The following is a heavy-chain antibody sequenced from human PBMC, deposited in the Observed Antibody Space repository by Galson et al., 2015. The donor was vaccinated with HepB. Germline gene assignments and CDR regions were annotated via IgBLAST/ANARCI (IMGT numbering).Heavy chain of an antibody. CDR2: MKSNGAGGTT. J-gene: IGHJ6*02. Sequence: SLRLSCAVSGLTFRDAWMSWVRQAPGKGLEWVGRMKSNGAGGTTDYAAPVKDRFTISRDDSKETLYLQLNSLKTEDTGVYYCSWESTPYYGMDVWGQGTTVTVSS. CDR3: SWESTPYYGMDV. CDR1: GLTFRDAW. D-gene: IGHD1-26*01. V-gene: IGHV3-15*01.